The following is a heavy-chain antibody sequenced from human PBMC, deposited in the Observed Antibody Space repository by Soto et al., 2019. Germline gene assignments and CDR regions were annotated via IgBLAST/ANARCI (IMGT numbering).Heavy chain of an antibody. CDR1: GGSISSSSYY. J-gene: IGHJ6*02. CDR3: ARGNGSGSYYYYGMDV. CDR2: IYYSGST. D-gene: IGHD3-10*01. V-gene: IGHV4-39*01. Sequence: XATLSLTFTVSGGSISSSSYYGGWIRQPPGKGLEWIGSIYYSGSTYYNPSLKSRVTISVDTSKNQFSLKLSSVTAADTAVYYCARGNGSGSYYYYGMDVWGQGTTVTVSS.